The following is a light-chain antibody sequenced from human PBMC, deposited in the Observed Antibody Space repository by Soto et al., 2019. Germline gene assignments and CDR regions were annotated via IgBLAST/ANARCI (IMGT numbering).Light chain of an antibody. J-gene: IGLJ2*01. V-gene: IGLV1-51*01. CDR2: DSN. Sequence: QSVLTQPPSVSAAPGQKVTISCSGSSSNIGSNYVSWYQQVPGTAPKLLIYDSNKRPSGIPDRFSGSKSGTSATLGITGLQTGDEADYCCGTWDSSLSAVVFGGGTKLTVL. CDR3: GTWDSSLSAVV. CDR1: SSNIGSNY.